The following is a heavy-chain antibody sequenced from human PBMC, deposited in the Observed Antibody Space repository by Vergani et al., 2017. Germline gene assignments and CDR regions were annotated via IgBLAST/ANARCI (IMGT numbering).Heavy chain of an antibody. J-gene: IGHJ6*02. V-gene: IGHV1-18*01. CDR3: ARDNILTGYYMNYYYYGMDV. CDR2: ISAYNGNT. Sequence: QVQLVQSGAEVKKPGASVKVSCKASGYTFTSYGISWVRQAPGQGLEWMGWISAYNGNTNYAQKLQGRVTMTTDTSTSTAYMELRSLRSDDTAVYYCARDNILTGYYMNYYYYGMDVWGQGTTVTVSS. CDR1: GYTFTSYG. D-gene: IGHD3-9*01.